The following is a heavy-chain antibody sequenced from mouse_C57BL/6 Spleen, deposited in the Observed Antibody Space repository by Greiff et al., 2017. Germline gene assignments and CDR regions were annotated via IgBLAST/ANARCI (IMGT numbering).Heavy chain of an antibody. Sequence: DVKLQESGPGLVKPSQSLSLTCSVTGYSITSGYYWNWIRQFPGNKLEWMGYISYDGSNNYNPSLKNRISITRDTSKNQFFLKLNSVTTEDTATYYCAREKSYEFDYWGQGTTLTVSS. J-gene: IGHJ2*01. CDR2: ISYDGSN. V-gene: IGHV3-6*01. CDR1: GYSITSGYY. D-gene: IGHD2-3*01. CDR3: AREKSYEFDY.